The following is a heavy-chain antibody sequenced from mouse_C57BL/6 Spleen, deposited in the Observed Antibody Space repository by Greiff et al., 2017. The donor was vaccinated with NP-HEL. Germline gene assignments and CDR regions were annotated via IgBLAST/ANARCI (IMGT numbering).Heavy chain of an antibody. CDR3: ARDGAVYGYGYAMDY. CDR2: ISYDGSN. D-gene: IGHD2-2*01. V-gene: IGHV3-6*01. CDR1: GYSITSGYY. J-gene: IGHJ4*01. Sequence: EVKLQESGPGLVKPSQSLSLTCSVTGYSITSGYYWNWIRQFPGNKLEWMGYISYDGSNNYNPSLKNRISITRDTSKNQFFLKLNSVTTEDTATYYCARDGAVYGYGYAMDYWGQGTSVTVSS.